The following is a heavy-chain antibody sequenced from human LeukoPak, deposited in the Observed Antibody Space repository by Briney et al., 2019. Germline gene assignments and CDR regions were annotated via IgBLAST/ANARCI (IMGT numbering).Heavy chain of an antibody. CDR2: IYPGDSDT. CDR3: ARGRPPKWLLFGNWFDP. Sequence: GESLKISCKGSGYSFTSYWIGWVRQMPGKGLEWMGIIYPGDSDTRYSPSFQGQVTISADKSISTAYLQWSSLKASDTAMYYCARGRPPKWLLFGNWFDPWGQGTLVTVSS. CDR1: GYSFTSYW. D-gene: IGHD3-3*01. J-gene: IGHJ5*02. V-gene: IGHV5-51*01.